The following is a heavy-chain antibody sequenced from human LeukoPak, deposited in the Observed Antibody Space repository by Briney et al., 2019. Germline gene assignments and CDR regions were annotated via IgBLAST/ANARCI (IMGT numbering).Heavy chain of an antibody. J-gene: IGHJ6*02. D-gene: IGHD6-13*01. CDR2: IIPIFGTA. Sequence: ASVKVSCKASGGTFSSYAISWVRQAPGQGLEWMGGIIPIFGTANYAQKFQGRVTITADESTSTAYMELSSLRSEDTAVYYCAREAVPGIVAADGVGYGLDVWGQGTTLTVSS. CDR1: GGTFSSYA. CDR3: AREAVPGIVAADGVGYGLDV. V-gene: IGHV1-69*13.